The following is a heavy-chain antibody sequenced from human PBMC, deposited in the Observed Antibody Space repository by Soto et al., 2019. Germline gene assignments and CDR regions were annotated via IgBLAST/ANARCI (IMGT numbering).Heavy chain of an antibody. V-gene: IGHV4-39*01. CDR3: ARHLSDSGYDLNY. CDR1: GGSISSSDYY. D-gene: IGHD5-12*01. Sequence: SETLSLTCTVSGGSISSSDYYWGWIRQPPGKGLEWIGSIYYSGSTYYNPSLKSRVSISVDTSKNQFSLNLTSVTAADTAVYYCARHLSDSGYDLNYWGQGTLVTVSS. J-gene: IGHJ4*01. CDR2: IYYSGST.